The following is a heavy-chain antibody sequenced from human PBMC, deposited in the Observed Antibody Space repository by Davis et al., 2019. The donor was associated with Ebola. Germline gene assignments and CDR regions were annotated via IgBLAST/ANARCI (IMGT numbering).Heavy chain of an antibody. Sequence: AASVKVSCKASGYTFTSYDINWVRQATGQELEWMGWMNPNSGNTGYAQKFQGRVTMTRNTSISTAYMELSSLRSEDTAVYYCAREVTSSWYVGFWFDPWGQGTLVTVSS. D-gene: IGHD6-13*01. V-gene: IGHV1-8*01. CDR3: AREVTSSWYVGFWFDP. CDR1: GYTFTSYD. CDR2: MNPNSGNT. J-gene: IGHJ5*02.